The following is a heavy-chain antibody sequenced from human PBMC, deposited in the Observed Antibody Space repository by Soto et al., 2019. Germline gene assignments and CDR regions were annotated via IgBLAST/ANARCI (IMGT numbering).Heavy chain of an antibody. V-gene: IGHV3-33*06. Sequence: PGGSLRLSCAASGFTFSSYGMHWVRQAPGKGLEWVSVICCDGSSTYYADSVKGRFTISRDNSKNTLYLQMNSLRAEDTAVYYCAKLHEGYFDWLSSGPKFDYWGQGTLVTVSS. CDR2: ICCDGSST. D-gene: IGHD3-9*01. CDR1: GFTFSSYG. CDR3: AKLHEGYFDWLSSGPKFDY. J-gene: IGHJ4*02.